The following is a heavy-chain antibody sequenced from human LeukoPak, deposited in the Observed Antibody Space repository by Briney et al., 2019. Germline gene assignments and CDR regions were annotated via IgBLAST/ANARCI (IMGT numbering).Heavy chain of an antibody. V-gene: IGHV3-7*03. CDR2: IKQDGSEK. CDR1: GFTFSSHW. D-gene: IGHD6-13*01. J-gene: IGHJ5*02. CDR3: VRAPYSSSWYEGWFDP. Sequence: PGGSLRLSCAASGFTFSSHWMSWVRQAPGKGLEWVANIKQDGSEKYYVDSVKGRFTISRDNAENSLYLQMNSLRAEDTAVYYCVRAPYSSSWYEGWFDPWGQGTLVTVSS.